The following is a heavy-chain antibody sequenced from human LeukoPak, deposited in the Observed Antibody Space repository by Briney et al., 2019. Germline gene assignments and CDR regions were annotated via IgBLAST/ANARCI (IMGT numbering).Heavy chain of an antibody. J-gene: IGHJ3*02. Sequence: GASLKDSCKASGYTFTGYYMHWVRPAPGQGLGWMGWINPNSGGTNYAQKFQGRVTMTRDTSISTAYMELSRLRSDDTAVYYCARDRDSSSWLLGASDIWGQGTMFTVSS. D-gene: IGHD6-13*01. CDR2: INPNSGGT. CDR3: ARDRDSSSWLLGASDI. CDR1: GYTFTGYY. V-gene: IGHV1-2*02.